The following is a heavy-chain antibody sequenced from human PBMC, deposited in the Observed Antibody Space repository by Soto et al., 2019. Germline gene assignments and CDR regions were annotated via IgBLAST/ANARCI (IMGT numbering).Heavy chain of an antibody. CDR3: ARDPEGSSGYYYIDY. CDR1: GFPLSSYG. D-gene: IGHD3-22*01. V-gene: IGHV3-7*01. Sequence: EVQLVESGGGLVQPGGSLRLSLAASGFPLSSYGLSWVRRAPGKGLGWVANIKQEGSEKYYVDSVKGRFTISRDNAKNSLYLQMNSLRAEDTAVYYCARDPEGSSGYYYIDYWGQGTLVTVSS. J-gene: IGHJ4*02. CDR2: IKQEGSEK.